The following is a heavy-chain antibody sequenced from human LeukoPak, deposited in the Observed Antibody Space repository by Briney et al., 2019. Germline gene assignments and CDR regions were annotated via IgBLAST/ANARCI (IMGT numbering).Heavy chain of an antibody. D-gene: IGHD6-13*01. J-gene: IGHJ6*03. Sequence: SETLSLTCTVSGYSISSGYYWGWIRQPPGTGLEWIGSIYHSGSTYYNPSLKSRVTISVDTSKNQFSLKLSSVTAADTAVYYCARAGRSSWYGYMDVWGKGTTVTVSS. CDR3: ARAGRSSWYGYMDV. CDR1: GYSISSGYY. CDR2: IYHSGST. V-gene: IGHV4-38-2*02.